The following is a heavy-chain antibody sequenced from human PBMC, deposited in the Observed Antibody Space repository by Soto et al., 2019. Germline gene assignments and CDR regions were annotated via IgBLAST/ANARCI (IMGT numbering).Heavy chain of an antibody. D-gene: IGHD6-13*01. Sequence: EVQLVESGGGWVQPGGSLRLSCAASGFTFSTYWLSWVRQAPGKGLEWVANINQDGSEKYYVDSVKGRFTISRDNARKSVYLRMDSLRAEDTAVYYCVRAIAAAGSYWGQGTLVTVSS. J-gene: IGHJ4*02. CDR3: VRAIAAAGSY. CDR1: GFTFSTYW. CDR2: INQDGSEK. V-gene: IGHV3-7*01.